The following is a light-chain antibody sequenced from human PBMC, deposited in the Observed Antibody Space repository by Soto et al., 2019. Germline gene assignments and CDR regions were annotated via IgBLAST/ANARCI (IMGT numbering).Light chain of an antibody. V-gene: IGKV1-5*03. CDR2: KAS. Sequence: EIQMTQSPSTPSGSVGDRVTITCRASQTISSWLAWYQQKPGKAPKLLIYKASTLKSGVPSRFSGSGSGTEFTLTISSLQPDDFATYYCQHYNSYSEAFGQGTKVDIK. J-gene: IGKJ1*01. CDR3: QHYNSYSEA. CDR1: QTISSW.